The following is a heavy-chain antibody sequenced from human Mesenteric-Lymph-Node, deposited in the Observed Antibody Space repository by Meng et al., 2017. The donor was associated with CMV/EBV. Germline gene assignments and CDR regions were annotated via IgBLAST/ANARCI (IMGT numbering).Heavy chain of an antibody. V-gene: IGHV4-61*08. D-gene: IGHD2/OR15-2a*01. J-gene: IGHJ4*02. CDR1: GVSVTSGAYH. Sequence: QVQLQESGPGLVKPSETLSLTCIVSGVSVTSGAYHWSWIRQSPGKGLEWIGYIYGTGITIYIPSLKSRVTILLETSKNQFSLKLNSVTTADTAVYYCAKSRSSTPGIVDDWGQGTLVTVSS. CDR2: IYGTGIT. CDR3: AKSRSSTPGIVDD.